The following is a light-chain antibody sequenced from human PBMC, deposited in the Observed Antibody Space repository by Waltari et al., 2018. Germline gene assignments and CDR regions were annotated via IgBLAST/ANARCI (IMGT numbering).Light chain of an antibody. V-gene: IGKV3-11*01. J-gene: IGKJ2*01. CDR2: DAS. Sequence: DIVLTQSPATLSLSPGDRATLSCRASQNINKYLAWYQQKPCQPPRLLIYDASDRATGIPARFSGSGSGTDFTLTISSLEPEDFAIYYCQQRSNWPPYTFGQGTRLDIK. CDR3: QQRSNWPPYT. CDR1: QNINKY.